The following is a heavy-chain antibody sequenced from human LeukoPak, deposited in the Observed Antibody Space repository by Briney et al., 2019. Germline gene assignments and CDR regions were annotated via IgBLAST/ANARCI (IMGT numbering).Heavy chain of an antibody. D-gene: IGHD3-16*02. V-gene: IGHV3-48*03. CDR1: GFSFSSSQ. J-gene: IGHJ5*02. CDR2: ISSGGNTE. Sequence: PGGSLRLSCVASGFSFSSSQMNWVRQAPGKGPEWVSHISSGGNTEYYADSVRGRFTMSRDNAKNLLSLQMNSLSDEDTAVYYCARDTVDGPFVISLDLWGQGALVTVSS. CDR3: ARDTVDGPFVISLDL.